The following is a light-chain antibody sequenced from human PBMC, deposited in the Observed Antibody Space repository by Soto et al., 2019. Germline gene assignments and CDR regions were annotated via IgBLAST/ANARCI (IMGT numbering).Light chain of an antibody. Sequence: AIRMTQSPSSLSASTGDRVTITCRASQGISSYLAWYQQKPGKAPKLLIYAASTLQSGVPSRFSGSGSGTDFTLTISCLQSEDFATYYCQQDINYPWTFGQGTKVDIK. V-gene: IGKV1-8*01. CDR2: AAS. J-gene: IGKJ1*01. CDR1: QGISSY. CDR3: QQDINYPWT.